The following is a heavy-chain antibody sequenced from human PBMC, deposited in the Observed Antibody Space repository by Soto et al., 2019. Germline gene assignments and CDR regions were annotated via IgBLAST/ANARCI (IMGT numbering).Heavy chain of an antibody. D-gene: IGHD2-15*01. J-gene: IGHJ6*02. CDR2: ISYDGSNK. Sequence: GGSLRLSCAASGFTFSSYGVHWVRQAPGKGLEWVAVISYDGSNKYYGDSVKGRFTISRDNSKNTLYLEMSSLRGEDTAVYYCGKKGRIFEISVHYGLDVWGQGTTVTVSS. CDR3: GKKGRIFEISVHYGLDV. V-gene: IGHV3-30*18. CDR1: GFTFSSYG.